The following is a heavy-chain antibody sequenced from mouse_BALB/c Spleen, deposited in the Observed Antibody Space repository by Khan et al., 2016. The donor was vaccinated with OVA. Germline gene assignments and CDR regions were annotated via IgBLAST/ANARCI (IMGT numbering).Heavy chain of an antibody. D-gene: IGHD1-3*01. CDR2: IYPGDGDT. CDR3: ARGEVGFAY. J-gene: IGHJ3*01. Sequence: QVQLQQSGAELVRPGSSVKISCKASGYAFSGYWMNWVKQGPGQALEWIGQIYPGDGDTKYNGKFKGKATLTADKSSSTAYMQLSSLTSEDSAVYFWARGEVGFAYWGQGTLVTVSA. CDR1: GYAFSGYW. V-gene: IGHV1-80*01.